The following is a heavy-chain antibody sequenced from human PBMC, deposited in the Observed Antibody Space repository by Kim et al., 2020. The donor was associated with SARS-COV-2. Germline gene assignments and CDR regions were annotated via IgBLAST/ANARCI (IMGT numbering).Heavy chain of an antibody. J-gene: IGHJ6*02. Sequence: GGSLRLSCAASGFTFSSYAMHWVRQAPGKGLEWVAVISYDGSNKYYADSVKGRFTISRDNSKNTLYLQMNSLRAEDTAVYYCARENYYGSGSFYYYYYYGMDVWGQGTTGTVSS. V-gene: IGHV3-30*04. CDR3: ARENYYGSGSFYYYYYYGMDV. D-gene: IGHD3-10*01. CDR2: ISYDGSNK. CDR1: GFTFSSYA.